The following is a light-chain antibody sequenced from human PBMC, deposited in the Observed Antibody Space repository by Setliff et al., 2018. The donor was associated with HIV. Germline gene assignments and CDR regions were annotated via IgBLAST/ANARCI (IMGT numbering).Light chain of an antibody. CDR2: NDY. J-gene: IGLJ1*01. V-gene: IGLV1-47*01. CDR3: AVWDDRLSAYV. Sequence: LTQPLSASGTPGQRVTISCSGSSSNIGRDNVYWYQQLPGTAPKLLIYNDYQRPSGVPDRFSGSKSGTSASLAISGLRSEDEGDYYCAVWDDRLSAYVFGAGTKVTVL. CDR1: SSNIGRDN.